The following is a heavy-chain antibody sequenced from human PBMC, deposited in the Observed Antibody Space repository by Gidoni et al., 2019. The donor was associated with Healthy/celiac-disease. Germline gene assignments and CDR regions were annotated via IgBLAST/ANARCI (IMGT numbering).Heavy chain of an antibody. V-gene: IGHV3-30*18. J-gene: IGHJ4*02. Sequence: QVQLVESGGGVVQPGRSLRLSCAASGFTFSSYGMHWVRQAPGKGLEWVAVISYDGSNKYYADSVKGRFTISRDNSKNTLYLQMNSLRAEDTAVYYCANECSGGSCYSSVYWGQGTLVTVSS. D-gene: IGHD2-15*01. CDR1: GFTFSSYG. CDR3: ANECSGGSCYSSVY. CDR2: ISYDGSNK.